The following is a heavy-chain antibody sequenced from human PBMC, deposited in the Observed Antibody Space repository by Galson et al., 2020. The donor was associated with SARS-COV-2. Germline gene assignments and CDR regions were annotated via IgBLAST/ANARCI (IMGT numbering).Heavy chain of an antibody. CDR1: GFTFSSYS. CDR2: ITSSSSYI. J-gene: IGHJ6*03. V-gene: IGHV3-21*01. D-gene: IGHD2-2*01. CDR3: ARGSTTSSAIDYFYYMDV. Sequence: GGSLRLSCAASGFTFSSYSMNWVRQAPGKGLEWVSSITSSSSYIYYADSMKGRFTISRDNAKNSLYLQMNSLRAEDTAVYYCARGSTTSSAIDYFYYMDVWGKGTTVTVSS.